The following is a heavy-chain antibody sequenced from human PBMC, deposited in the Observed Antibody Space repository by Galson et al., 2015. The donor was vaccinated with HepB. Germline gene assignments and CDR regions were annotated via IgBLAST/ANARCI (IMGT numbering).Heavy chain of an antibody. D-gene: IGHD6-6*01. CDR2: ISNDGSNK. CDR3: AKNKALVSDYYMDV. V-gene: IGHV3-30*18. CDR1: GFIFSSYD. Sequence: SLRLSCAASGFIFSSYDIHWVRQAPGKGLEWVAMISNDGSNKYYVDSVKGRFTISRDNSKNTVYLQMNSLRAGDTAVYYCAKNKALVSDYYMDVWGKGTTVTVSS. J-gene: IGHJ6*03.